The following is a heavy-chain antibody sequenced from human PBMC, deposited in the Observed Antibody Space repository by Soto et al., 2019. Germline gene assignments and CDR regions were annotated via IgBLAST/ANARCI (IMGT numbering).Heavy chain of an antibody. CDR3: AKGISGTMIPDF. CDR1: GSSFRSYS. D-gene: IGHD3-22*01. J-gene: IGHJ4*02. CDR2: ISGSGGST. V-gene: IGHV3-23*01. Sequence: VGSLRLSGGASGSSFRSYSMTWVSQTPGRGLEWVSSISGSGGSTYYADSVKGRFAISRDNSENTLFLQMNSLRAEDTALYYCAKGISGTMIPDFWGQGTLVTVSS.